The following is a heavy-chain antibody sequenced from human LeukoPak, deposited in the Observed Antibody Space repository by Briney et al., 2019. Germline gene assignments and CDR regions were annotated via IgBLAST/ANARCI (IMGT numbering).Heavy chain of an antibody. Sequence: PGRSLRLSCAASGFTFSSYGMHWVRQAPGKGLEWVGFIRSKASGGTTEYAASVKGRFTISRDDSKSVAYLQMNSLKNEDTAVYYCTRDRGYSYGYGDYWGQGTLVTVSS. CDR3: TRDRGYSYGYGDY. CDR1: GFTFSSYG. J-gene: IGHJ4*02. V-gene: IGHV3-49*04. CDR2: IRSKASGGTT. D-gene: IGHD5-18*01.